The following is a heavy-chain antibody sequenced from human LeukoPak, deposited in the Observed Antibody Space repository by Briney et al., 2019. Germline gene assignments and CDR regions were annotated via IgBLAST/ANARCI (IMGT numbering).Heavy chain of an antibody. D-gene: IGHD6-6*01. CDR2: ISYDGSNK. Sequence: GGSLRLSCAASGFTFSSYAMHWVRQAPGKGLEWVAVISYDGSNKYYADSVKGRFTISRDNSKNTLYLQMNSLRAEDTAVYYCARADRRLAARPFDPWGQGTLVTVSS. V-gene: IGHV3-30*04. CDR3: ARADRRLAARPFDP. J-gene: IGHJ5*02. CDR1: GFTFSSYA.